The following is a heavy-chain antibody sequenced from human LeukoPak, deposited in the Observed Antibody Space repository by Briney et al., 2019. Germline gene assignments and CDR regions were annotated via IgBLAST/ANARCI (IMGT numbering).Heavy chain of an antibody. CDR2: INPKSGGT. D-gene: IGHD6-25*01. V-gene: IGHV1-2*02. Sequence: ASVKVTCKTSGDSFSANSTYWGWLAPGPGLEWMGRINPKSGGTNYAQKFQGRVTMTTDTSISTGDKVWSGRTSGYVSVYKCGRGRLSFDPWGQGTLVIVSS. CDR1: GDSFSANS. CDR3: GRGRLSFDP. J-gene: IGHJ5*02.